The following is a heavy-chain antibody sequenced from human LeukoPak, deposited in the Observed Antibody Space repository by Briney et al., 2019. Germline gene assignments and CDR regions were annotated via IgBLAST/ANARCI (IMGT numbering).Heavy chain of an antibody. D-gene: IGHD6-19*01. CDR2: IYTTGSA. CDR3: AGQGAVAGKAGFDF. Sequence: SETLSLTCTVSGGSINSYYWSWIRQPAGKGLEWIGRIYTTGSANYNPSLKSRVNMSVDTSKNQFSLKLSSVTAADMAVYYCAGQGAVAGKAGFDFWGQGTLVTVSS. CDR1: GGSINSYY. J-gene: IGHJ4*02. V-gene: IGHV4-4*07.